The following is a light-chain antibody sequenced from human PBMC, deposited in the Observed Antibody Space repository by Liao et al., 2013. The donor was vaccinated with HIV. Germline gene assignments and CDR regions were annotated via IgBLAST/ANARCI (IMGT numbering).Light chain of an antibody. Sequence: SYELTQPPSVSVAPGKAARITCGGDNIGSKNVHWYQQRPGQAPVLVIYYDTDRPSGIPERFSGSNSGNTATLTISGAQSMDEADYYCQAWDSSSVIFGGGTKLTVL. CDR3: QAWDSSSVI. CDR2: YDT. CDR1: NIGSKN. J-gene: IGLJ2*01. V-gene: IGLV3-21*01.